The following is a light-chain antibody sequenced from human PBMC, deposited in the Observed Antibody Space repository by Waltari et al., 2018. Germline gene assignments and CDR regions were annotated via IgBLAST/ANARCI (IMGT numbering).Light chain of an antibody. CDR2: DVN. J-gene: IGLJ2*01. Sequence: QSALTQPPSESGSPGQSITISCTGTSSHVGAYIYVSWYQQHPGKAPKLLIYDVNTRPSGVSNRFSGSKSGNTASLTISGLQAEDEADYYCSSYTSSTTLFGGGTKLTVL. V-gene: IGLV2-14*03. CDR1: SSHVGAYIY. CDR3: SSYTSSTTL.